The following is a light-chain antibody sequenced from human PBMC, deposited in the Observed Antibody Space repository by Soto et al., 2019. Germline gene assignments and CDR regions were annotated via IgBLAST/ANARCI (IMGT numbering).Light chain of an antibody. CDR1: QGINSR. CDR2: DTS. V-gene: IGKV1D-12*01. J-gene: IGKJ4*01. Sequence: EIQMTQSPSSVSASVGDTVTITCRASQGINSRLGWYQQKPGKAPKLLIYDTSTLQNGVPSRFSGSGFGTDFTLSISSLQPEDFATYFCQQTNGFTLTVGGGTGGYQ. CDR3: QQTNGFTLT.